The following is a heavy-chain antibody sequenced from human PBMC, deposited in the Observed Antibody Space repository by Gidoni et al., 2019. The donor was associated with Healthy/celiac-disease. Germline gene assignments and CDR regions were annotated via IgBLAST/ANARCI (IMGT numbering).Heavy chain of an antibody. CDR3: ARGFFSAFDY. V-gene: IGHV4-34*01. CDR1: GGSFCGSY. D-gene: IGHD3-10*01. Sequence: QVQLQQWGAGPLKPSETLSLTCAVYGGSFCGSYWSWIRQPPGKGLEWIGEITHSGSTNYNPSLKSRVTISVDTSKNQFSLKLSSVTAADTAVYYCARGFFSAFDYWGHGTLVTVSS. J-gene: IGHJ4*01. CDR2: ITHSGST.